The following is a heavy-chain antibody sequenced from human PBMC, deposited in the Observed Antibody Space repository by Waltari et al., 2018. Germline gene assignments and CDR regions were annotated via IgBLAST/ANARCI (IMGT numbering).Heavy chain of an antibody. CDR2: ISCNSSYR. CDR3: AREAGYYMDV. CDR1: GFTFSSFS. V-gene: IGHV3-21*01. J-gene: IGHJ6*03. Sequence: EVQLVESGGGLVKPGGYLRLPCAAYGFTFSSFSFTWVRKAPGKGLEWFSSISCNSSYRYYADSVKGRFTISRDNAKNSLYLQMNSLRAEDTAVYYCAREAGYYMDVWGKGTTVTVSS.